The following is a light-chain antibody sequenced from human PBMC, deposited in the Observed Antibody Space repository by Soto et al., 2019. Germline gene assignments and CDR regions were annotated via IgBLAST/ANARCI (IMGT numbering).Light chain of an antibody. CDR3: QHYNSYSEA. CDR2: KAS. Sequence: DIQMTQSPSTLSASVGDRVIITCRASQSISSWLAWYQQKTGKAPKLMIYKASTLKSGVPSRFSGSGSGTEFNLTISSLQPDDFATYYCQHYNSYSEALGQGTKVDIK. J-gene: IGKJ1*01. V-gene: IGKV1-5*03. CDR1: QSISSW.